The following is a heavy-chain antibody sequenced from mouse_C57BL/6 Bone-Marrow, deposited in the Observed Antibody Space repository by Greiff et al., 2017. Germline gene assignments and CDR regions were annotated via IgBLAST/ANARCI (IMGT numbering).Heavy chain of an antibody. Sequence: QVQLKESGPGLVQPSQSLSITCTVSGFSLTSYGVHWVRQSPGKGLEWLGVLWSGGSTDYNAAFISRLSISKDNSKSQVFFKMNSLQADDTAIYYCARNSAVVSYWYFDVWGTGTTVTVSS. J-gene: IGHJ1*03. CDR3: ARNSAVVSYWYFDV. D-gene: IGHD1-1*01. V-gene: IGHV2-2*01. CDR2: LWSGGST. CDR1: GFSLTSYG.